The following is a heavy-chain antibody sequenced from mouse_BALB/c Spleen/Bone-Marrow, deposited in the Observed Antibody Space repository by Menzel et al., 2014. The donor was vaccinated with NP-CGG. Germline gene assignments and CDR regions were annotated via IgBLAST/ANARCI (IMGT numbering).Heavy chain of an antibody. V-gene: IGHV1-80*01. CDR3: AKVTTGFAY. CDR2: IYPGDGDT. Sequence: QVQLKQSGAELVRPGSSVKISCKASGYAFGTYWMTWVKQRPGQGLEWIGQIYPGDGDTKYNGKFKGKATLTADKSSSTAYMQLSSLTSEDSAVYFCAKVTTGFAYWGQGTLVTVSA. J-gene: IGHJ3*01. D-gene: IGHD2-2*01. CDR1: GYAFGTYW.